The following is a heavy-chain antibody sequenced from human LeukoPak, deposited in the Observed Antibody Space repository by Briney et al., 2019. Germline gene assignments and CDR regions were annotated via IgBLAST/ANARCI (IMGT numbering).Heavy chain of an antibody. V-gene: IGHV4-34*01. CDR1: GGSFSGYY. Sequence: SETLSLTCAVYGGSFSGYYWSWIRQPPGKGLEWIGEINHSGSTNYNPSLKSRVTISVDTSKNQFSPKLSSVTAADTAVYYCARGPHCSSTSCYAENWYFDLWGRGTLVTVSS. CDR3: ARGPHCSSTSCYAENWYFDL. CDR2: INHSGST. J-gene: IGHJ2*01. D-gene: IGHD2-2*01.